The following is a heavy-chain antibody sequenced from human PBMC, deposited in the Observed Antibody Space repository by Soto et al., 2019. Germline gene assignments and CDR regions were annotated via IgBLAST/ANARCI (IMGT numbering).Heavy chain of an antibody. D-gene: IGHD1-26*01. Sequence: GGSLRLSCAASGFIFSSHRMSWVRQAPGKGMEWVANIKQDGSEKYYVDSVKGRFTIPRDNAKNSLYLQMNSLRAEDSAVYYCAMVVGAPNSFDPWSQGTLVTVSS. CDR3: AMVVGAPNSFDP. J-gene: IGHJ5*02. CDR1: GFIFSSHR. V-gene: IGHV3-7*04. CDR2: IKQDGSEK.